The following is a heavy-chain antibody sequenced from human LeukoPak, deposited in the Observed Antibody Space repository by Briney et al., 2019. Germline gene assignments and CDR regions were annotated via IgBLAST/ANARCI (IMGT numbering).Heavy chain of an antibody. V-gene: IGHV3-30*02. CDR2: IRYDGSNK. CDR1: GFTFSSYG. D-gene: IGHD5-24*01. J-gene: IGHJ4*02. Sequence: GGSLRLSCAASGFTFSSYGMHWVRQAPGKGLEWVAFIRYDGSNKYYADSVKGRFTISRDNSKNTLYLQMNSLRAEDTAVYYCARSEGRWLQLVYFDYWGQGTLVTVSS. CDR3: ARSEGRWLQLVYFDY.